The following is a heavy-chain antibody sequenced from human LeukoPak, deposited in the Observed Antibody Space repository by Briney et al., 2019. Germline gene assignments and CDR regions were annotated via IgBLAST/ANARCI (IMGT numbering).Heavy chain of an antibody. CDR3: ARDRIVGTVLGAFDI. CDR1: GYTFTGYY. Sequence: ASVKVSCKASGYTFTGYYMHWVRQAPGQGLEWMGWINPNSGGTNYAQKFQGRVTMTRDTSISTAYMELRRLRSDDTAVYYCARDRIVGTVLGAFDIWGQGTMVTVSS. J-gene: IGHJ3*02. D-gene: IGHD1-26*01. V-gene: IGHV1-2*02. CDR2: INPNSGGT.